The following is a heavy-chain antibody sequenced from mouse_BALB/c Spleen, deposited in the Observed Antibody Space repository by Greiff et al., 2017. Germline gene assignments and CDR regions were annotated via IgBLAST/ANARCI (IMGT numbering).Heavy chain of an antibody. Sequence: EVQLQQSGAELVRSGASVKLSCTASGFNIKGYYMHWVKQTPEQGLEWIGWIDPENGDTEYAPKFQGKATMTADTSSNTAYLQLSSLTSEDTAVCYCNVFYYFDYWGQGTTLTVSS. CDR3: NVFYYFDY. J-gene: IGHJ2*01. CDR2: IDPENGDT. CDR1: GFNIKGYY. V-gene: IGHV14-4*02.